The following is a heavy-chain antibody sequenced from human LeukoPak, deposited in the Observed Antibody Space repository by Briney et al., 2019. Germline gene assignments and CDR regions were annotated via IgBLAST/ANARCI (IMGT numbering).Heavy chain of an antibody. CDR3: ARGGQSNHEVCFL. CDR1: GFTFSNYW. V-gene: IGHV3-7*01. D-gene: IGHD2/OR15-2a*01. Sequence: GGSLRLSCAASGFTFSNYWMSWVRQAPGKGLEWVANIKQDGSEKYYVDSVKGRFTISRDNAKNSLYLQMNSLSAEDTAVYYCARGGQSNHEVCFLWGQGTLVTVSS. J-gene: IGHJ4*02. CDR2: IKQDGSEK.